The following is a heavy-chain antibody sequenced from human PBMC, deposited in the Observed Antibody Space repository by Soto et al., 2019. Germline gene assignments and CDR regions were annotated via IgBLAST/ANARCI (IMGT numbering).Heavy chain of an antibody. Sequence: PGGSLRLSCAASGFTFSTYNMNWVRQAPGKGLEWVSYISSSGSTLYYADSVKGRFTISRDNARNSLFLQMNGLRDEDTAVYYCARDATYYGSGIIINWFDPWGQGTLVTSPQ. D-gene: IGHD3-10*01. CDR1: GFTFSTYN. CDR3: ARDATYYGSGIIINWFDP. V-gene: IGHV3-48*02. CDR2: ISSSGSTL. J-gene: IGHJ5*02.